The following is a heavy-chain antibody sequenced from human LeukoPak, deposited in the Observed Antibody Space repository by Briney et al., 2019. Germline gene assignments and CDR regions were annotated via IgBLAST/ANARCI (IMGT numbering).Heavy chain of an antibody. D-gene: IGHD3-10*01. CDR3: ARDSGNFHYDMDV. CDR2: KFSHDGTT. V-gene: IGHV1-46*02. Sequence: ASVKVSCKTSGYSFNSHHVHWVRQASGQGLEWMGVKFSHDGTTSYTQNFQGRLTMTRDTSTSTVYMELSSLRSEDTAVYYCARDSGNFHYDMDVWGQGTTVIVSS. CDR1: GYSFNSHH. J-gene: IGHJ6*02.